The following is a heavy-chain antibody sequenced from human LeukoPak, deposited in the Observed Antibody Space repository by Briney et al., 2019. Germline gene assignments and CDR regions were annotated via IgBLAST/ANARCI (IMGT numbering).Heavy chain of an antibody. D-gene: IGHD2-2*01. Sequence: ASVKVPCKASGGTFSSYAISWLRQAPGQGLEWMGGIIPIFGTANYAQKFQGRVTITADESTSTAYMELSSLRSEDTAVYYCARDLTIVVVPAAPGFDPWGQGTLVTVSS. CDR1: GGTFSSYA. CDR2: IIPIFGTA. J-gene: IGHJ5*02. CDR3: ARDLTIVVVPAAPGFDP. V-gene: IGHV1-69*13.